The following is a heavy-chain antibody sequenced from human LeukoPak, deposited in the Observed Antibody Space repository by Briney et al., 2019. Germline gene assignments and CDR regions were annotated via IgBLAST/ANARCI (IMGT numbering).Heavy chain of an antibody. CDR2: IYYSGST. CDR1: GGSISSYY. D-gene: IGHD2-2*01. V-gene: IGHV4-59*12. CDR3: ARSCSSTSCYVGFDY. J-gene: IGHJ4*02. Sequence: SETLSLTCTVSGGSISSYYWSWIRQPPGKGLEWIGYIYYSGSTNYNPSLKSRVTISVDTSKNQFSLKLSSVTAADTAVYYCARSCSSTSCYVGFDYWGQGTLVTVSS.